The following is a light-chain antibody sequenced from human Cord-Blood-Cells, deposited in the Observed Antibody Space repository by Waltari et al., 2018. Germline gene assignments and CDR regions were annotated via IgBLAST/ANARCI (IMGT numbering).Light chain of an antibody. CDR2: WSS. CDR3: QKYYSTPPS. Sequence: DIVMTQSPDSLAVSLGERATINCKSSQSVLYSANYKNYLAWYPQKPGQPPKLLMYWSSTREAGVPSRFNGSRSGTDVALANSSRQAVDGAGYYCQKYYSTPPSFGHGTKVEIK. V-gene: IGKV4-1*01. J-gene: IGKJ1*01. CDR1: QSVLYSANYKNY.